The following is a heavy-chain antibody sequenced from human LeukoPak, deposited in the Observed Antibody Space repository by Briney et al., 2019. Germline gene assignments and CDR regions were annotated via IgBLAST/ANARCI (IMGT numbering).Heavy chain of an antibody. CDR2: ISSSSSTI. V-gene: IGHV3-48*01. J-gene: IGHJ6*03. CDR3: ARGSSEVRGNPYHYMDV. D-gene: IGHD4/OR15-4a*01. CDR1: GFTFNSYS. Sequence: TGGPLRLSCTASGFTFNSYSMNWVRQAPGKGLEWVSYISSSSSTIYYADSVKGRFTISRDNAKNSLNLQMNSLRAEDTAVYYCARGSSEVRGNPYHYMDVWGKGTTVTVSS.